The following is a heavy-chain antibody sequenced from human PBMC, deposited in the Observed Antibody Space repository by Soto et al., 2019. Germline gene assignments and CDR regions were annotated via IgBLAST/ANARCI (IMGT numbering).Heavy chain of an antibody. D-gene: IGHD2-15*01. J-gene: IGHJ1*01. Sequence: QVQLVQSGAEVKKPGASVKVSCKASGYTFTSYSISWVRQAPGQGLEWMGWISAYNGNTNYAQKLQGRVTMTTDTSTSTAYMELRSLRSDDTAVYYCAREVGYCSGGSCPTEYFQHWGQGTLVTVSS. CDR2: ISAYNGNT. CDR1: GYTFTSYS. V-gene: IGHV1-18*04. CDR3: AREVGYCSGGSCPTEYFQH.